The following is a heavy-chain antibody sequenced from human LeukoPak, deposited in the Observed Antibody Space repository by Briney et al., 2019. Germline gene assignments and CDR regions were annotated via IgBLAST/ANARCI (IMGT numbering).Heavy chain of an antibody. CDR1: GGSISSYY. Sequence: SETLSLTCTVSGGSISSYYWSWIRQPPGKGLEWIGYIYYSGSTNYNPSPKSRVTISVDTSKNQFSLKLSSVTAADTAVYYCAREYSSSSYYFNYWGQGTLVTVSS. CDR2: IYYSGST. V-gene: IGHV4-59*01. CDR3: AREYSSSSYYFNY. D-gene: IGHD6-6*01. J-gene: IGHJ4*02.